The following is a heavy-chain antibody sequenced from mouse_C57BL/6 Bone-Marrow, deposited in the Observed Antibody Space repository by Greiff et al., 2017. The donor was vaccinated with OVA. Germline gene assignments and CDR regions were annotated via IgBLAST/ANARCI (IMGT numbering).Heavy chain of an antibody. V-gene: IGHV1-82*01. CDR3: ARSGGNYAMDY. Sequence: QVQLKQSGPELVQPGASVKISCKASGYAFSSSWMNWVKQRPGKGLEWIGRIYPGDGATNYNGKFKGKATLTADKSSSTAYMQLSSLTSEDSAVDFCARSGGNYAMDYWGQGTSVTVSS. CDR2: IYPGDGAT. J-gene: IGHJ4*01. CDR1: GYAFSSSW.